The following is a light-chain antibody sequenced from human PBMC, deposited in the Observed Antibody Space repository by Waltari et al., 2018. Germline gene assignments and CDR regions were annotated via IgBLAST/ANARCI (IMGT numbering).Light chain of an antibody. J-gene: IGKJ2*01. V-gene: IGKV1-39*01. CDR1: QSISTH. CDR3: QQSSSSPFT. CDR2: AAS. Sequence: DIQVTQSPSSLSASVGDRVSITCRASQSISTHLNWYQQRPGKAPTLLIFAASRLQNGVPGMFGGSGSGTDFTLTISNLQPEDFASYYCQQSSSSPFTFGQGTKLEIK.